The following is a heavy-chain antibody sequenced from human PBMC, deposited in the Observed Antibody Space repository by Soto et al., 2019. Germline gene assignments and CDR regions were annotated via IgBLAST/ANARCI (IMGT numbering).Heavy chain of an antibody. V-gene: IGHV3-30-3*01. CDR3: ARSGQWLPSDYGMDV. Sequence: QVQLVESGGGVVQPGRSLRLSCAASGFTFSSYAMHWVRQAPGKGLEWVAVISYDGSNKYYADSVKGRFTISRDNSKNTLYLQMNSLRAEDTAVYYCARSGQWLPSDYGMDVWGQGTTVTVSS. D-gene: IGHD6-19*01. CDR2: ISYDGSNK. J-gene: IGHJ6*02. CDR1: GFTFSSYA.